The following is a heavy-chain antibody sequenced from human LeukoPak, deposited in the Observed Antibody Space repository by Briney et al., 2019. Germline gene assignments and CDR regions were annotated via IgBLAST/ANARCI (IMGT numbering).Heavy chain of an antibody. D-gene: IGHD1-26*01. CDR2: IYSGGST. CDR3: ARLPLNLIVGAPQKAFDI. Sequence: GGSLRLSCAASGFTVSSNYMSWVRQAPGKGLEWVSVIYSGGSTYYADSVKGRFTISRDNSKNTLYLQMNSQRAEDTAVYYCARLPLNLIVGAPQKAFDIWGQGTMVTVSS. J-gene: IGHJ3*02. CDR1: GFTVSSNY. V-gene: IGHV3-53*01.